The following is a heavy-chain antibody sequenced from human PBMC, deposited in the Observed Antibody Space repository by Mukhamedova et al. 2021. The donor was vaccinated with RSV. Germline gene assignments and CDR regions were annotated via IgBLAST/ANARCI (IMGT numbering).Heavy chain of an antibody. D-gene: IGHD6-13*01. J-gene: IGHJ4*02. Sequence: DYAVSVKSRITINPDTSKNQFSVQLNSVTPEDTAVYYCARDPGIAAADFWGQGILVTVSS. V-gene: IGHV6-1*01. CDR3: ARDPGIAAADF.